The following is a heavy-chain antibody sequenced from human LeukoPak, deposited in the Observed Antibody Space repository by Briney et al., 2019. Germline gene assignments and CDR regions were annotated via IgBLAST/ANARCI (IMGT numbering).Heavy chain of an antibody. CDR1: GYSFTNYW. CDR3: ASRKKGMASAGFDY. Sequence: GESLKISCKGSGYSFTNYWIGWVRQMPGKGLEWMGITYPGDSDTRYSPSFQGQVTISAEKSISTAYLQWSSLKASDTALYYRASRKKGMASAGFDYWGQGTLVTVSS. V-gene: IGHV5-51*01. J-gene: IGHJ4*02. CDR2: TYPGDSDT. D-gene: IGHD5-24*01.